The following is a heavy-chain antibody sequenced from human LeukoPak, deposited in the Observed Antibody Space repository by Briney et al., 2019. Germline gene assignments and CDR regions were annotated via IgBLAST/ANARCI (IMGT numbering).Heavy chain of an antibody. CDR1: GYTFTSYG. D-gene: IGHD6-13*01. CDR3: ARVVGKRYSSSWYVFDY. Sequence: ASVKVSCKASGYTFTSYGISWVRQAPGQGLEWMGWISAYNGNTNYAQKLQGRVTMTTDTSTSTAYMELRSLRSDDTAVYYCARVVGKRYSSSWYVFDYWGQGTLVTVSS. CDR2: ISAYNGNT. J-gene: IGHJ4*02. V-gene: IGHV1-18*01.